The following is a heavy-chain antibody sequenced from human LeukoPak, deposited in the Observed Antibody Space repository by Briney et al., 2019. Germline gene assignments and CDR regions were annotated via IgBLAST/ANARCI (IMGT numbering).Heavy chain of an antibody. V-gene: IGHV5-51*01. CDR1: GYSFTDYW. Sequence: GESLKISCKGSGYSFTDYWIGWARQMPGKGPEWMGIIFPGDSDTRYSPSFEGQVTISVDKSISTAYLQWSSLKASDTAMYFCARTSRYNTRKGFDYWGQGSLVTVSS. J-gene: IGHJ4*02. CDR3: ARTSRYNTRKGFDY. D-gene: IGHD1-20*01. CDR2: IFPGDSDT.